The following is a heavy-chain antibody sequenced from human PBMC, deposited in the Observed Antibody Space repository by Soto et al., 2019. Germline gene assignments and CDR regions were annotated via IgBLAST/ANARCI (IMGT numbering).Heavy chain of an antibody. D-gene: IGHD3-16*01. CDR2: IRAYNGNT. J-gene: IGHJ4*02. Sequence: HVQLVPSGAEVKKPGASVKVSCKASGYTFTSYGISRVRQAPGQGLEWMGCIRAYNGNTNYSQKLQGRVTMTTDTTTRRGYIELRSLRSDDTAVYYCARDAQGVFLHYWGQGTLVTVSS. CDR1: GYTFTSYG. V-gene: IGHV1-18*01. CDR3: ARDAQGVFLHY.